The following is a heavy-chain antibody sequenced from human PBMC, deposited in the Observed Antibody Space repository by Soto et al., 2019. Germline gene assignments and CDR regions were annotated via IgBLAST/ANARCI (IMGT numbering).Heavy chain of an antibody. J-gene: IGHJ3*01. V-gene: IGHV3-74*03. CDR2: IHSDEVST. D-gene: IGHD2-15*01. CDR3: VRGDKGGFDL. CDR1: GFTFSYYW. Sequence: EVQLVESGGGLVQPGGSLRLSCAASGFTFSYYWMHWVRQSPGKGLLWVSHIHSDEVSTTYADSVKGRFTISRDNAKKTVHLQMNSLRAEDTSIDYCVRGDKGGFDLWGQGTMVIVSS.